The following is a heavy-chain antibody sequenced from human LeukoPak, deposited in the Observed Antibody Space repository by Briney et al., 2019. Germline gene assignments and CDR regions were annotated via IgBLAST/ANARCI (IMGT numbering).Heavy chain of an antibody. Sequence: SETLSLTCTVSGGSISSSSYYWGWIRQPPGKGLEWIGSIYYSGSTYYNPSLKSRVTISVDTSKNQFSLKLSSVTAADTAVYYCATYIYYYDRKDLDYWGQGTLVTVSS. CDR2: IYYSGST. D-gene: IGHD3-22*01. J-gene: IGHJ4*02. CDR3: ATYIYYYDRKDLDY. CDR1: GGSISSSSYY. V-gene: IGHV4-39*07.